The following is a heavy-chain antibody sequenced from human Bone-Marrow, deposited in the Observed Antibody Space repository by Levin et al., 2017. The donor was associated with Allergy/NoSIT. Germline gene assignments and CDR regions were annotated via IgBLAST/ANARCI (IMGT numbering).Heavy chain of an antibody. Sequence: SETLSLTCSVSGDSVTTSRDYWGWIRQPPGTGLEWIGSMYYTGSTYYKKSLKSRLTISVDTSKNQFSLRLSSLTAADSAVYYCARYFDSIDGFDMWGQGTMVTVSS. V-gene: IGHV4-39*01. J-gene: IGHJ3*02. CDR1: GDSVTTSRDY. CDR3: ARYFDSIDGFDM. D-gene: IGHD3-9*01. CDR2: MYYTGST.